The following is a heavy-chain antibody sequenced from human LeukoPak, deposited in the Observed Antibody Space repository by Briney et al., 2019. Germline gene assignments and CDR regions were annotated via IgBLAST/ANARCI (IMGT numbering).Heavy chain of an antibody. D-gene: IGHD6-19*01. CDR1: GFPFSSYW. CDR3: ASGSSGWLIY. J-gene: IGHJ4*02. Sequence: GGSLRLSCVASGFPFSSYWMTWVRQAPGKGLEWVANIKQDGSKKSYVDSVKGRFTISRDNAKNSLYLQMNSLRAEDTAVYYCASGSSGWLIYWGQGTLVTASS. V-gene: IGHV3-7*01. CDR2: IKQDGSKK.